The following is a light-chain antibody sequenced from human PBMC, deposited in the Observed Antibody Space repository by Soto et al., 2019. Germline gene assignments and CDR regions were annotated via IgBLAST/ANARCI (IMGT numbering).Light chain of an antibody. J-gene: IGLJ2*01. CDR3: QVWDSSSDHVL. CDR2: DDS. CDR1: NIGSKS. Sequence: SYELTQPPSVSVAPGQTARITCGGDNIGSKSVHGYQQKPAPAPVLVVYDDSARPSGIPERFSGSNSGNTATLTISRVEAGDEADYYCQVWDSSSDHVLFGGGTKVTVL. V-gene: IGLV3-21*02.